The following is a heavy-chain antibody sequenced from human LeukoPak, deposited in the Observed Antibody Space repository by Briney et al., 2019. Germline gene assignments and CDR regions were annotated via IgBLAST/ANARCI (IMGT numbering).Heavy chain of an antibody. V-gene: IGHV4-4*07. CDR2: IYTSGST. CDR1: GGSISSYY. J-gene: IGHJ4*02. CDR3: ARDGYGSGSYYMGEY. D-gene: IGHD3-10*01. Sequence: SEPLSLTCTLSGGSISSYYWSWIRRPAGRGLEWIGRIYTSGSTNYNPSLKSRVTMSVDTSKNQFSLKLSSVTTAETAVYYCARDGYGSGSYYMGEYWGQGTLVTVSS.